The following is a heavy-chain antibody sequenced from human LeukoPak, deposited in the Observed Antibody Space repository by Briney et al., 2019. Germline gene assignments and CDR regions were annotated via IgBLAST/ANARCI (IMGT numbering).Heavy chain of an antibody. D-gene: IGHD2-21*02. CDR1: GGSISGYY. CDR3: ARGTASGYYYYMDV. Sequence: SETLSLTCIVSGGSISGYYWSWVRQAPGTGLEWIGYMYYSGITNQNPSLKSRLTISVDTSKNQVSLKLIYATAADTAVYYCARGTASGYYYYMDVWGRGTTVTVSS. J-gene: IGHJ6*03. V-gene: IGHV4-59*01. CDR2: MYYSGIT.